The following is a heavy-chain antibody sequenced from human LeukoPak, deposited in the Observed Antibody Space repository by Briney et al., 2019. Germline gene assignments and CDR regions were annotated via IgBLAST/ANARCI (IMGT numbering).Heavy chain of an antibody. V-gene: IGHV1-18*01. CDR1: GYTFTSYG. CDR2: ISAYNGNT. D-gene: IGHD1-26*01. CDR3: ARESSNTGRGIDY. J-gene: IGHJ4*02. Sequence: ASVKVSCKASGYTFTSYGISWVRQAPGQGLEWMGWISAYNGNTNYAQKLQGRVTMTTDTSTSTNYMELRSLRSDDTAVYYCARESSNTGRGIDYWGQGTLVTVSS.